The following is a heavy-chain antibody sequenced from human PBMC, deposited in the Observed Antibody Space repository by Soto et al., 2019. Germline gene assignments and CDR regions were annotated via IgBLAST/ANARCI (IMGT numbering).Heavy chain of an antibody. CDR2: IWYDGSNK. CDR3: ARWMRIDWFDP. V-gene: IGHV3-33*01. J-gene: IGHJ5*02. CDR1: GFTFSSYG. Sequence: QVQLVESGGGVVQPGRSLRLSCAASGFTFSSYGMHWVRQAPGKGLEWVAVIWYDGSNKYYADSVKGRFTISRDNSKNTLYLQMNSVRAEDTAVYYCARWMRIDWFDPWGQGTLVTVSS. D-gene: IGHD2-2*03.